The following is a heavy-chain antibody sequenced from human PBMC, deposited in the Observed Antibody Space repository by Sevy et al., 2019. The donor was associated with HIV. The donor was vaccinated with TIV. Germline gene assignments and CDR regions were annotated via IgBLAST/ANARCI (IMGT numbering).Heavy chain of an antibody. J-gene: IGHJ4*02. Sequence: GGSLRLSCAASGFTFSNFWMSWVRQAPGKGLEWVANIKQDGSEKYYVDAVKGRFTISRDKAKNSLYLQMNSLRAEDTAVYYCPASSTGPYYFDYWGQGTLVTVSS. CDR2: IKQDGSEK. CDR1: GFTFSNFW. CDR3: PASSTGPYYFDY. D-gene: IGHD2-2*01. V-gene: IGHV3-7*01.